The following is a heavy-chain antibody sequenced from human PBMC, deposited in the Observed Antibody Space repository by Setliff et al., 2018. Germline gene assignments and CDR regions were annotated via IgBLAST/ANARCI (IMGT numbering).Heavy chain of an antibody. CDR2: IIPIFGTA. Sequence: SVKVSCKASGSTFSSYAITWVRQAPGQGLEWMGGIIPIFGTAKYAQKFQGRVTITADQSTRTAYMELSSLRSEDTAVYYCAIPSSGNFYFDYWGQGTLVTVS. V-gene: IGHV1-69*13. D-gene: IGHD1-26*01. CDR3: AIPSSGNFYFDY. CDR1: GSTFSSYA. J-gene: IGHJ4*02.